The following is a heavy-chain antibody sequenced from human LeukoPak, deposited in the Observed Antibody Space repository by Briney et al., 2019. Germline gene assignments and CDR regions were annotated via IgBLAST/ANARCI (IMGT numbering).Heavy chain of an antibody. V-gene: IGHV3-23*01. D-gene: IGHD2-2*01. CDR3: AKRYCSSTSCYYDY. Sequence: GGSLRLSCAASGFTFSSYAMSWVRQAPGKGLEWVSAISGSGGSTYYAASVKVRFTISRDNSKNTLYLQMNSLRAEDTAVYYCAKRYCSSTSCYYDYWGQGTLVTVSS. J-gene: IGHJ4*02. CDR1: GFTFSSYA. CDR2: ISGSGGST.